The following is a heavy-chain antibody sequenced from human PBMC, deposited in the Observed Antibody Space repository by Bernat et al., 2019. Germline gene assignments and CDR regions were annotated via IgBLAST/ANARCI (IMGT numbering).Heavy chain of an antibody. D-gene: IGHD4-17*01. CDR3: ARQHYVDYVMQYLQH. CDR1: VCSISSSSYY. Sequence: QLQLQESGPGLVKPSETLSLICTVSVCSISSSSYYWGWIRQPPGKGLEWIGSIYYSGSTYYTPSLKSRVTISVDTYKNHFSMKLSSVTAADTAVYYCARQHYVDYVMQYLQHWGQGTLVTVSS. CDR2: IYYSGST. V-gene: IGHV4-39*01. J-gene: IGHJ1*01.